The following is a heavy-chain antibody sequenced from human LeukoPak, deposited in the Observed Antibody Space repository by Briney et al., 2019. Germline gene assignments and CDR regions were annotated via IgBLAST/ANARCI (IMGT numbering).Heavy chain of an antibody. CDR2: INPNSGGT. CDR1: GYTFTSYY. CDR3: AREVSSSPYYFDY. Sequence: ASVKVSCKASGYTFTSYYMHWVRQAPGQGLEWMGWINPNSGGTNYAQKFQGRVTMTRDTSISTAYMELSRLRSDDTAVYYCAREVSSSPYYFDYWGQGTLVTVSS. D-gene: IGHD6-6*01. V-gene: IGHV1-2*02. J-gene: IGHJ4*02.